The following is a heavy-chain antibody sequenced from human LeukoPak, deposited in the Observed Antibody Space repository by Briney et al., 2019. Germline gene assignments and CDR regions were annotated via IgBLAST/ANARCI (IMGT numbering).Heavy chain of an antibody. V-gene: IGHV4-59*01. CDR1: GGSISSYY. CDR2: IYYSGST. CDR3: AREGYSSGWNDC. J-gene: IGHJ4*02. D-gene: IGHD6-19*01. Sequence: PSETLSLTCTVSGGSISSYYWSWIRQPPGKGLEWIGYIYYSGSTNYNPSLKNRVSMSVDMSKNQFSLKLRSVTAADTAVYFCAREGYSSGWNDCWGQGTLVTVSS.